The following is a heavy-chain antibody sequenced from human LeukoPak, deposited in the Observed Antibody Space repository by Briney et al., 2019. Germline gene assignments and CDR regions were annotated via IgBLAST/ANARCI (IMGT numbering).Heavy chain of an antibody. Sequence: PSETLSLTCTVSGGSISSSSYYWGWIRQPPGKGLEWIGSIYYSGSTYYNPSLKSRVTISVDTSKNQFSLKLSSVTAADTAVYYCETTIKRSTIRNWSFDLWGRGTLVTVSS. J-gene: IGHJ2*01. CDR2: IYYSGST. D-gene: IGHD2/OR15-2a*01. CDR1: GGSISSSSYY. CDR3: ETTIKRSTIRNWSFDL. V-gene: IGHV4-39*01.